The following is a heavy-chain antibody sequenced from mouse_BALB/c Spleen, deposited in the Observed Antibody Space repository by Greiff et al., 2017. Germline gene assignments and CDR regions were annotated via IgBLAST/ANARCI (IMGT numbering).Heavy chain of an antibody. CDR3: ALTVGFAY. CDR2: IDPANGNT. V-gene: IGHV14-3*02. CDR1: GFNIKDTY. Sequence: VHVKQSGAELVKPGASVKLSCTASGFNIKDTYMHWVKQRPEQGLEWIGRIDPANGNTKYDPKFQGKATITADTSSNTAYLQLSSLTSEDTAVYYCALTVGFAYWGQGTLVTVSA. J-gene: IGHJ3*01.